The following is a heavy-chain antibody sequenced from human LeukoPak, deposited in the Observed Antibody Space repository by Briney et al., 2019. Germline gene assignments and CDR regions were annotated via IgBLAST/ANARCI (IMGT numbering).Heavy chain of an antibody. V-gene: IGHV4-59*01. D-gene: IGHD6-19*01. J-gene: IGHJ4*02. Sequence: SETLSLTCTVSGGSISSSYLSWIRQPPGRGLEWIGYIYHTGSTNHNPSLKSRVAISVDTSKNQFSLKLSSVTAADTAVYYCARDRRSGWYSFDSWGQGTLVTVSS. CDR1: GGSISSSY. CDR2: IYHTGST. CDR3: ARDRRSGWYSFDS.